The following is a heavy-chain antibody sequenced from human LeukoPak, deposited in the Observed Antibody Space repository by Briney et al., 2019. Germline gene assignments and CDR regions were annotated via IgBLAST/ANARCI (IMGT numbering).Heavy chain of an antibody. J-gene: IGHJ6*03. CDR2: INSDGSST. V-gene: IGHV3-74*01. Sequence: PGGSLRLSCAASGFTFSSYWMHWVRQAPGKGLVWVSRINSDGSSTSYADSVKGRFRISRDDSQSTVYLQMNSLKPEDTAVYYCARDNRHFVVVSGMTDHYMDVWGKGATVTISS. CDR1: GFTFSSYW. CDR3: ARDNRHFVVVSGMTDHYMDV. D-gene: IGHD2-21*01.